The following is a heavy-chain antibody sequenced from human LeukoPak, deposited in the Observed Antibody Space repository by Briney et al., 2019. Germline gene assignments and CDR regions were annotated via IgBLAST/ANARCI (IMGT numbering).Heavy chain of an antibody. V-gene: IGHV3-48*01. J-gene: IGHJ6*03. D-gene: IGHD1-26*01. CDR1: GFTFSSYS. CDR2: ISSSSSTI. Sequence: GGSLRLSCAASGFTFSSYSMNWVRQAPGKGLEWVSYISSSSSTIYYADSVKGRFTISRDNAKNSLYLQMNSLRAEDMALYYCAKDIGSGDYYYYYYMDVWGKGTTVTVSS. CDR3: AKDIGSGDYYYYYYMDV.